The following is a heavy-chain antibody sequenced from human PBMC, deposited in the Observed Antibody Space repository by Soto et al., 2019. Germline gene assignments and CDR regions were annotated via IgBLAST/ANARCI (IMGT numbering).Heavy chain of an antibody. V-gene: IGHV3-23*01. CDR1: GFTFSSYA. CDR2: ISGSGGST. D-gene: IGHD3-3*01. CDR3: AKAYQLRFLEWLLWSLDY. J-gene: IGHJ4*02. Sequence: GGSLRLSCAASGFTFSSYAMNWVRQAPGKGLEWVSGISGSGGSTYYADSVKGRFTISRDNSKNTLYLQMNSLRAEDTAVYYCAKAYQLRFLEWLLWSLDYWGQGTLVTVSS.